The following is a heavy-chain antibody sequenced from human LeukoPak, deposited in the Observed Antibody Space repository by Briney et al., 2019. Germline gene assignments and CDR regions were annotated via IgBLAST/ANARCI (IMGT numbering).Heavy chain of an antibody. CDR2: ISYHGNNK. Sequence: PGRSLRLSCAASGFTFSLYGMHWVRQAPGKGLEWVAVISYHGNNKYYADSVKSRFTISRDNSKNTLYLQMNSLRAEDTAVYYCARCPESSGYYYELDSWGQGTLVTVSS. CDR1: GFTFSLYG. CDR3: ARCPESSGYYYELDS. D-gene: IGHD3-22*01. J-gene: IGHJ4*02. V-gene: IGHV3-30*03.